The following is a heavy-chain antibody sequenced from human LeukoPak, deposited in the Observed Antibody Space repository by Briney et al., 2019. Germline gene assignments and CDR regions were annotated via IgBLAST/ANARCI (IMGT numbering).Heavy chain of an antibody. CDR1: GGSISSGSYY. Sequence: SETLSLTCTVSGGSISSGSYYWSWIRQPAGKGLEWIGRIYTSGSTNYNPSLNSRVTISVDTSKNQFSLKLSSVTAADTAVYYCARDRWNDGRFDPWGQGTLVTVSS. V-gene: IGHV4-61*02. CDR3: ARDRWNDGRFDP. D-gene: IGHD1-1*01. CDR2: IYTSGST. J-gene: IGHJ5*02.